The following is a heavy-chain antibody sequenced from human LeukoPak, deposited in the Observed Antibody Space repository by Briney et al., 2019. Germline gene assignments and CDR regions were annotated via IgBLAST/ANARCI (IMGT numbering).Heavy chain of an antibody. J-gene: IGHJ4*02. CDR2: IYYSGST. CDR1: GGSISSSSYY. CDR3: ASAYLNYDFWSERGGGYFDY. D-gene: IGHD3-3*01. V-gene: IGHV4-39*07. Sequence: SETLSLTCTVSGGSISSSSYYWGWIRQPPGKGLEWIGSIYYSGSTYYNPSLKSRVTISVDTSKNQFSLKLSSVTAADTAVYYCASAYLNYDFWSERGGGYFDYWGQGTLVTVSS.